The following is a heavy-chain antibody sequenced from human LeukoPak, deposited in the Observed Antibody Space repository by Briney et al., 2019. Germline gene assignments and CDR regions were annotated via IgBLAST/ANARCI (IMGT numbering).Heavy chain of an antibody. CDR1: GFTFSSYA. V-gene: IGHV3-30*04. J-gene: IGHJ5*02. Sequence: GRSLRLSCAASGFTFSSYAMHWVRQAPGKGLEWVAVISYDGSNKYYADSVKGRFTISRDNSKNTLYLQMNSLRAEDTAVYYCARDRGYYGSGSYYHWGQGTLVTASS. CDR2: ISYDGSNK. CDR3: ARDRGYYGSGSYYH. D-gene: IGHD3-10*01.